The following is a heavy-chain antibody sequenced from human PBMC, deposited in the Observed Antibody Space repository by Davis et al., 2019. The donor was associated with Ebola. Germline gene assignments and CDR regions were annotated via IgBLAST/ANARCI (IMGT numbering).Heavy chain of an antibody. CDR2: ISYDGSNK. Sequence: PGGSLRLSCAASGFTFSSYGMHWVRQAPGKGLEWVAVISYDGSNKYYADSVKGRFTISRDNSKNTLYLQMNSLRAEDTAVYYCAKDLMWWPSSDGMDVWDQGTTVTVSS. CDR1: GFTFSSYG. V-gene: IGHV3-30*18. D-gene: IGHD2-21*01. J-gene: IGHJ6*02. CDR3: AKDLMWWPSSDGMDV.